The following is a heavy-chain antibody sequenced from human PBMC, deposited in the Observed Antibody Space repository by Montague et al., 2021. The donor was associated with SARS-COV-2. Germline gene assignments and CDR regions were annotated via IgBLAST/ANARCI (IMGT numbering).Heavy chain of an antibody. CDR2: ISGGGAST. J-gene: IGHJ6*02. CDR1: GFRFAGYA. V-gene: IGHV3-23*01. Sequence: SLRLSFSASGFRFAGYALSWVRQAPGQGLEWVSGISGGGASTYYGDSVQGRFTISRDNSKNTVYLQMNSLRAEDTAVYYCAKHSAFHPYYCDMHAWGQGTTVTVSS. CDR3: AKHSAFHPYYCDMHA. D-gene: IGHD3-16*01.